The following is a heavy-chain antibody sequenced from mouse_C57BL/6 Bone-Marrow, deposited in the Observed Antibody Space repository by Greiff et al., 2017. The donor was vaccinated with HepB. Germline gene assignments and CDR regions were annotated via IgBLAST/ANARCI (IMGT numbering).Heavy chain of an antibody. D-gene: IGHD2-3*01. Sequence: QVQLKESGPELVKPGASVKMSCKASGYTFTSYWMHWVKQRPGQGLEWIGYINPSSGYTKYNQKFKDKATLTADKSSSTAYMQLSSLTYEDSAVYYCARFDGYYLFAYWGQGTLVTVSA. J-gene: IGHJ3*01. CDR1: GYTFTSYW. CDR2: INPSSGYT. CDR3: ARFDGYYLFAY. V-gene: IGHV1-7*01.